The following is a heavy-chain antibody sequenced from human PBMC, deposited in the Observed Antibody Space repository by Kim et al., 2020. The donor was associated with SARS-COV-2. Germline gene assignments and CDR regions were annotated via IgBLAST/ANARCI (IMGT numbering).Heavy chain of an antibody. D-gene: IGHD2-2*01. CDR1: GGSIRSGGKF. Sequence: SETLSLTCSVSGGSIRSGGKFWTWIRQHPAKGLEWIGYISYSGNPHYSPSLRSRVSISLQTSENQFSLELTSVTAADTAVYYWARGQPLDYWGQGILVTV. CDR3: ARGQPLDY. CDR2: ISYSGNP. J-gene: IGHJ4*02. V-gene: IGHV4-31*03.